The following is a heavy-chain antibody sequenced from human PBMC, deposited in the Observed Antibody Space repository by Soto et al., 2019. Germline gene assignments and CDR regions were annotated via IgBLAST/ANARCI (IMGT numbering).Heavy chain of an antibody. J-gene: IGHJ6*02. CDR3: ARDGFYAGLGRYSDGYSPPRYYGMDV. CDR2: ISSYNDNT. D-gene: IGHD5-18*01. Sequence: QVQLVQSGAEVKKPGASVKVSCKASGYTFMTSGISWVRQAPGQGLEWMGWISSYNDNTNYAQKLQGRVTMTTDTSTSTAYMELRRLRSDDTAVYYCARDGFYAGLGRYSDGYSPPRYYGMDVWGQGTTVTVSS. V-gene: IGHV1-18*01. CDR1: GYTFMTSG.